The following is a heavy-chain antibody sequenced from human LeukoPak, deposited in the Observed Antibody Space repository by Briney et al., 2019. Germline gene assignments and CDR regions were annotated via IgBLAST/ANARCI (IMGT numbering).Heavy chain of an antibody. D-gene: IGHD3-9*01. J-gene: IGHJ6*04. CDR3: AKSPRKLRYFDWLLSDPDYYYYGMDV. CDR2: ISYDGSNK. Sequence: PGGPLRLSCAASGFTFSSYGMHWVRQAPGKGLEWVAVISYDGSNKYYADSVKGRFTISRDNSKNTLYLQMNSLRAEDTAVYYCAKSPRKLRYFDWLLSDPDYYYYGMDVWGKGTTVTVSS. CDR1: GFTFSSYG. V-gene: IGHV3-30*18.